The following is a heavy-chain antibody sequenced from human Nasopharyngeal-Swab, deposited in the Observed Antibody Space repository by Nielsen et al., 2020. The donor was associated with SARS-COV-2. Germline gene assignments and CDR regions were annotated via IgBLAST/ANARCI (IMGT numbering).Heavy chain of an antibody. CDR3: ARNDSSGYGY. Sequence: WVRQAPGQGLEWMGIINPSGGSTSYAQKFQGRVTMTRDTSTSTVYMELSSLRSDDTAVYYCARNDSSGYGYWGQGTLVTVSS. CDR2: INPSGGST. D-gene: IGHD3-22*01. J-gene: IGHJ4*02. V-gene: IGHV1-46*01.